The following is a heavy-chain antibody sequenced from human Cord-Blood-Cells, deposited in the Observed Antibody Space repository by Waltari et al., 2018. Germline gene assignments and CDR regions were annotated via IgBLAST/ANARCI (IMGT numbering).Heavy chain of an antibody. Sequence: QVQLQQWGAGLLKPSETLSLTCAVSGGSFSGYYRRGIRQPPGKGLEWIGEINHSGSTNYNPSLKSRVTISVDTSKNQFSLKLSSVTAADTAVYYCARHGDRRGSYYFQHWGQGTLVTVSS. CDR1: GGSFSGYY. D-gene: IGHD1-26*01. CDR3: ARHGDRRGSYYFQH. V-gene: IGHV4-34*01. J-gene: IGHJ1*01. CDR2: INHSGST.